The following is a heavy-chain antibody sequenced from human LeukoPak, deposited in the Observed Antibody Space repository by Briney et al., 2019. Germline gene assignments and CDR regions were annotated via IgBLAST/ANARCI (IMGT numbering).Heavy chain of an antibody. V-gene: IGHV3-7*01. J-gene: IGHJ4*02. CDR3: ARDTYSRWQTDY. Sequence: PGGSLRLSCAASGFTFSSYWMTWVRQAPGKGLEWVAKIKQDGSEKYYVDSVKGRFTISRDNAKNSLYLQMNSLGAEDTAVYYCARDTYSRWQTDYWGQGTLVTVSS. D-gene: IGHD4-23*01. CDR2: IKQDGSEK. CDR1: GFTFSSYW.